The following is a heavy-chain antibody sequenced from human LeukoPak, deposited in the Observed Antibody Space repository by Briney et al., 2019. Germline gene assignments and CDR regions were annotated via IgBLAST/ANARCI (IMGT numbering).Heavy chain of an antibody. CDR3: ARNQIYDSSERWFDP. D-gene: IGHD3-22*01. Sequence: SKTLSLTCTVSGGSISRLDWSWIPKPPGKGLEGIGYIYYSGSTNYNRSLKSPVTISLDTSKNQFSLKLSSVTAADTAVYYCARNQIYDSSERWFDPWGQGTLVTVSS. CDR2: IYYSGST. J-gene: IGHJ5*02. CDR1: GGSISRLD. V-gene: IGHV4-59*01.